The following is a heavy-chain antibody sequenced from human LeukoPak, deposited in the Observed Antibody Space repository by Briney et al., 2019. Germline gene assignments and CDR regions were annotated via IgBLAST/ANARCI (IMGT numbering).Heavy chain of an antibody. CDR2: ISGGDGST. Sequence: GGSLRLSCAASGFPFSSYAMSWVRQAPGKGLEWVSGISGGDGSTYYADSVKGRFTISRDNSKNTLYLQMNSLRAEDTAVYYCAKDQTDDFWSGYYNWFDPWGQGTLVTVSS. D-gene: IGHD3-3*01. CDR3: AKDQTDDFWSGYYNWFDP. V-gene: IGHV3-23*01. J-gene: IGHJ5*02. CDR1: GFPFSSYA.